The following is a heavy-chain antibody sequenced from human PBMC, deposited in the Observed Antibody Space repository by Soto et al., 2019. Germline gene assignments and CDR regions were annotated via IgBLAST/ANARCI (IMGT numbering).Heavy chain of an antibody. CDR2: ISYDGSNK. CDR3: ARDRSPYYGMDV. CDR1: GFTFSSYA. J-gene: IGHJ6*02. Sequence: QVQLVESGGGVVQPGRSLRLSCAASGFTFSSYAMHWVRQAPGKGLEWVAAISYDGSNKYYADSVKGRFTISRDNSKNTLYLQMNSLRAEDTAVYYCARDRSPYYGMDVWGQGTTVTVSS. V-gene: IGHV3-30-3*01.